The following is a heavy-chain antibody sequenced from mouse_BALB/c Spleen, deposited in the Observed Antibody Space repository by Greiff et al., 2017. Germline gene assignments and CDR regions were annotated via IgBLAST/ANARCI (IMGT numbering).Heavy chain of an antibody. CDR1: GFTFSSYA. J-gene: IGHJ3*01. V-gene: IGHV5-6-5*01. D-gene: IGHD1-1*01. CDR2: ISSGGST. CDR3: ARDGADQKGYYGPSY. Sequence: EVKLEESGGGLVKPGGSLKLSCAASGFTFSSYAMSWVRQTPEKRLEWVASISSGGSTYYPDSVKGRFTISRDNARNILYLQMSSLRSEDTAMYYCARDGADQKGYYGPSYWGQGTLVTVSA.